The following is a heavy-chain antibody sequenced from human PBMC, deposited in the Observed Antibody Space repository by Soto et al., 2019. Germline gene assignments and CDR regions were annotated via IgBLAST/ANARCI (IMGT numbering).Heavy chain of an antibody. J-gene: IGHJ4*02. CDR1: GFTFSNAW. D-gene: IGHD2-21*01. CDR2: IKSKTDGGTT. Sequence: GGSLRLSCAASGFTFSNAWMSWVRQAPGKGLEWVGRIKSKTDGGTTDYAAPVKGRFTISRDDSKNTLYLQMNSLKTEDTAVYYFTFLQDWVNLAPDYWGPGTLVTVFS. V-gene: IGHV3-15*01. CDR3: TFLQDWVNLAPDY.